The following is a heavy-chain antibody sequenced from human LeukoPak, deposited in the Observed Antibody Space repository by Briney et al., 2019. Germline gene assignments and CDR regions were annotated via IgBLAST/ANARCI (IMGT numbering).Heavy chain of an antibody. CDR2: IYTSGST. CDR3: ARVSSGSSNWYFDL. V-gene: IGHV4-4*07. D-gene: IGHD3-22*01. J-gene: IGHJ2*01. Sequence: PSETLSLTCTVSGGSISSYYRSWIRQPAGKGLEWIGRIYTSGSTNYNPSLKSRVTMSVDTSKNQFSLKLSSVTAADTAVYYCARVSSGSSNWYFDLWGRGTLVTVSS. CDR1: GGSISSYY.